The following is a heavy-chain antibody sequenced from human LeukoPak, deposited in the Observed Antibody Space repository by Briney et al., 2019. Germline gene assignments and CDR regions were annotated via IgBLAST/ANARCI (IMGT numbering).Heavy chain of an antibody. D-gene: IGHD6-6*01. Sequence: GRSLRLSCAASRFTFEGYAMHWVRQAPGKGLEWVSGISWNSANMDYADSVKGRFTISRDNAKNSLYLQMNSLRAEDTALYYCAKPGTYSSSSGYIDSWGQGTLVTVSS. CDR3: AKPGTYSSSSGYIDS. V-gene: IGHV3-9*01. CDR2: ISWNSANM. J-gene: IGHJ4*02. CDR1: RFTFEGYA.